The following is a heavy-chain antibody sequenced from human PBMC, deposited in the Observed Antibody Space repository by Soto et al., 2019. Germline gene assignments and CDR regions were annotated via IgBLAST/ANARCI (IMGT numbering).Heavy chain of an antibody. Sequence: PSETQALTSTVSGGSVSSYYWSWFRQPVGKGLEWIGRIHSSGNVNYNPSLESRVTMSLDTSKNQFSLRLSSLTAADTALYLCARDVGKNYWGQGTRVTVPS. V-gene: IGHV4-4*07. J-gene: IGHJ4*02. CDR1: GGSVSSYY. CDR3: ARDVGKNY. CDR2: IHSSGNV. D-gene: IGHD3-10*01.